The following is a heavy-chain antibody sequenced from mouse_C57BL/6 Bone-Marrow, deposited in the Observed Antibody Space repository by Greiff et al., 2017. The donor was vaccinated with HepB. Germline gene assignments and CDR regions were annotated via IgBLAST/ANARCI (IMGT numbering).Heavy chain of an antibody. CDR1: GYTFTDYN. CDR2: INPNNGGT. V-gene: IGHV1-18*01. D-gene: IGHD1-1*01. CDR3: ARISDYGSSYDYAMDY. J-gene: IGHJ4*01. Sequence: EVQLQQSGPELVKPGASVKIPCKASGYTFTDYNMDWVKQSHGKSLEWIGDINPNNGGTIYNQKFKGKATLTVDKSSGTAYMELRSLTSEDTAVYYCARISDYGSSYDYAMDYWGQGTSVTVSS.